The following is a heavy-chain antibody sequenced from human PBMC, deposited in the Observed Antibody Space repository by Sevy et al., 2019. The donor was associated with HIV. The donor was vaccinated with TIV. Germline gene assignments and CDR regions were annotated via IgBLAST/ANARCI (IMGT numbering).Heavy chain of an antibody. CDR3: ARDCSSTSCLWGLDV. J-gene: IGHJ6*02. CDR1: GFTFSDYN. D-gene: IGHD2-2*01. CDR2: ISSGSGFI. V-gene: IGHV3-21*04. Sequence: GGSLRLSCAASGFTFSDYNMNWVRQAPGKGLEWVSFISSGSGFIYYADSVKGRFTISRDNAKNSLYLQMNSLRVEDMSLYYCARDCSSTSCLWGLDVWGQGTSVTVSS.